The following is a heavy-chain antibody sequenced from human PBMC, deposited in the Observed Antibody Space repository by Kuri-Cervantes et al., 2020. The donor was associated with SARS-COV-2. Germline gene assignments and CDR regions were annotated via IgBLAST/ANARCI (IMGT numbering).Heavy chain of an antibody. V-gene: IGHV3-30*18. J-gene: IGHJ6*02. CDR3: AKDRHGSGWIYNYYYYGMDV. CDR1: GFTFSSYG. Sequence: LSLTCAASGFTFSSYGMHWVRQAPGKGLEWVAVISYDGSNKYYADSVKGRFTISRDNSKNTLYLQMNSLRAEDTAVYYCAKDRHGSGWIYNYYYYGMDVWGQGTTVTVSS. D-gene: IGHD6-19*01. CDR2: ISYDGSNK.